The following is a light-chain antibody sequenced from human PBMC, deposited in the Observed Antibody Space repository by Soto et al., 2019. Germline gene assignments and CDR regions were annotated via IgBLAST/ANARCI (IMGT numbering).Light chain of an antibody. CDR3: QQFNSYPIT. CDR2: AAS. V-gene: IGKV1-9*01. J-gene: IGKJ5*01. Sequence: DIQLTQSPSFLSASVGDRVTIACRASQGISSNLAWYQQEPGKAPKLLIYAASTLQSGVPSRFSGSGSGTEFTLTISSLQPEDFATYYCQQFNSYPITFGQGTRLEIK. CDR1: QGISSN.